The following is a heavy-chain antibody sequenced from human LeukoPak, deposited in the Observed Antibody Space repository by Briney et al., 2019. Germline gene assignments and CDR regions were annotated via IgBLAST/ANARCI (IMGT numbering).Heavy chain of an antibody. CDR2: IYPGDSDT. CDR1: GYTFTSYW. V-gene: IGHV5-51*01. Sequence: GESLKISCKGSGYTFTSYWIGWVRQMPEKGLEWMGIIYPGDSDTRYSPSFQGQVSISVDKSISTAYLQWSSLKASDTAMYYCARRGSGWYVDYWGQGTLVTVSS. J-gene: IGHJ4*02. CDR3: ARRGSGWYVDY. D-gene: IGHD6-19*01.